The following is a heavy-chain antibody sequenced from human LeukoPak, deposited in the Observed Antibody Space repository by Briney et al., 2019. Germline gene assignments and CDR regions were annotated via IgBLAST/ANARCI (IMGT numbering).Heavy chain of an antibody. CDR2: ISHDGNNE. D-gene: IGHD2-21*02. J-gene: IGHJ4*02. CDR1: GFTFNNYG. Sequence: GGSLRLSCAASGFTFNNYGLHWVRQAPGKGLEWVTLISHDGNNEYYADSVKGRFATSRDDSKNTLYLQRNSLRAEDTAVYYCAKDPSLRVTLPVWGQGTLVTVSS. V-gene: IGHV3-30*18. CDR3: AKDPSLRVTLPV.